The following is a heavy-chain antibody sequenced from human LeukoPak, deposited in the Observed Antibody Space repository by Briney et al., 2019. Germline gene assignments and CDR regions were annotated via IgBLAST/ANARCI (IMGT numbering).Heavy chain of an antibody. CDR2: ISGDGGST. CDR1: GFIFHDYA. CDR3: ARESESSGWYDF. V-gene: IGHV3-43*02. Sequence: GGSLRLSCAAPGFIFHDYAIHWVRQPPGKGLEWVSLISGDGGSTFYADSVKGRFTISRDNSKNSLYLQMSSLRIEDTALYYCARESESSGWYDFWGQGTLVTVSS. J-gene: IGHJ5*01. D-gene: IGHD3-22*01.